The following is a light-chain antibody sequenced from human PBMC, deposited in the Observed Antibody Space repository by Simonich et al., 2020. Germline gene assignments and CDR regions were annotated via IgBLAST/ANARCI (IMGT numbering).Light chain of an antibody. J-gene: IGKJ1*01. V-gene: IGKV3D-20*01. Sequence: EIVLTQSPGTLSLSPGERATLSCRASQRVSSSYLAWYQQKPGLAPRLLIYDASSRATGIPDRFSGSGSGTEFTLTISSMQSEDFAVYYCQQYNNWPWTFGQGTKVEIK. CDR2: DAS. CDR3: QQYNNWPWT. CDR1: QRVSSSY.